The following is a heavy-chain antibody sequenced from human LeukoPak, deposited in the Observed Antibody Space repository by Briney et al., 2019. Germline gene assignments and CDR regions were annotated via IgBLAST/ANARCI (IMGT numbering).Heavy chain of an antibody. J-gene: IGHJ4*02. D-gene: IGHD2-15*01. V-gene: IGHV3-11*04. CDR3: ARDPCSGGNCYFDY. CDR2: ISSSGSTI. Sequence: PGGSLRLSCAASGFTFSDYYMSWIRQAPGKGLEWVSYISSSGSTIYCGDSVKGRFTISRDNAKNSLYLQMNSLRAEDTAVYYCARDPCSGGNCYFDYWGQGTLVTVSS. CDR1: GFTFSDYY.